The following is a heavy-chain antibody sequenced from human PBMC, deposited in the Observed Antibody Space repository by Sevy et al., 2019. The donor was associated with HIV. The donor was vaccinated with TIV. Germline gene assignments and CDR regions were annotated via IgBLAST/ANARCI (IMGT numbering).Heavy chain of an antibody. CDR2: ISGSGDST. D-gene: IGHD3-22*01. CDR3: AKRTITADYYNN. CDR1: GFTFSSYA. Sequence: GGSLRLSCAASGFTFSSYAMSWVRQAPGKGLEWVSTISGSGDSTYYADSVKGRFTISRDNSKNTLYLQMNSLRADETAVYYCAKRTITADYYNNWGQGTLVTVSS. V-gene: IGHV3-23*01. J-gene: IGHJ4*02.